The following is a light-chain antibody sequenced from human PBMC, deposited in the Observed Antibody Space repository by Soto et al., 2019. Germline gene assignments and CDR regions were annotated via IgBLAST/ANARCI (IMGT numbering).Light chain of an antibody. CDR1: QSISSS. V-gene: IGKV3-15*01. CDR2: GAS. J-gene: IGKJ4*02. CDR3: QQYYDWPPT. Sequence: MTQSPSTLSVSPGERATLSCRASQSISSSLAWYQRKPGQAPRLLIHGASTRATSNPGRFSGSGSGAEFTLTISSLRSEDFELYYCQQYYDWPPTFGRGTKVEIX.